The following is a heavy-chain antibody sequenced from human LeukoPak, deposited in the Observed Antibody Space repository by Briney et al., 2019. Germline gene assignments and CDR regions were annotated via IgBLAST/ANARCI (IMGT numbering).Heavy chain of an antibody. D-gene: IGHD2-15*01. CDR2: IFYSWST. J-gene: IGHJ4*02. Sequence: PSEPLSLTCAVAGSSVSGYYWSWIRQPPGKGLEWIGYIFYSWSTNYNPSLKSRVTISVDTSKNQFSLKLSSVTAADTAVYYCARGRHSTNIKVVAAVKHFDYWVQGTLVTVSS. V-gene: IGHV4-59*02. CDR1: GSSVSGYY. CDR3: ARGRHSTNIKVVAAVKHFDY.